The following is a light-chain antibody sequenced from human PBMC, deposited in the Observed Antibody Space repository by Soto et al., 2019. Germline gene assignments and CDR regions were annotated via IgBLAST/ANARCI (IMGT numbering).Light chain of an antibody. V-gene: IGKV3-15*01. Sequence: DRVITQSRATLSVSPGDRTPLSCRASQSVGNNLAWYQQKPGQAPRLLIYGAYTRATGIPARFSGSGSGTDFTLTISSLQPDDFAPYYCQLYNSYSEAFCQGTNVDI. CDR3: QLYNSYSEA. CDR1: QSVGNN. J-gene: IGKJ1*01. CDR2: GAY.